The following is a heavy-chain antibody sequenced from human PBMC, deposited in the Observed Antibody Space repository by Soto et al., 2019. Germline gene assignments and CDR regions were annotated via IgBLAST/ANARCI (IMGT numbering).Heavy chain of an antibody. CDR3: ARVRMGDYYDSSGYYRNDAFDL. J-gene: IGHJ3*01. D-gene: IGHD3-22*01. Sequence: VASVKVSCKASGYTFKKYAVHWVRQAPGQRPEWMGWINVGNGNTEYSLKVQGRATITRDTSATTAYMEVSSLRSEDTAVYYCARVRMGDYYDSSGYYRNDAFDLWGQGAMVTVSS. CDR2: INVGNGNT. CDR1: GYTFKKYA. V-gene: IGHV1-3*01.